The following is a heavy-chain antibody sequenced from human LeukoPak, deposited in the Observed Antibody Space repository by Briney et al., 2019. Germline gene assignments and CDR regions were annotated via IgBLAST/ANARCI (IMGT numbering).Heavy chain of an antibody. D-gene: IGHD3-16*02. CDR3: ARTGLFDYVWGSYQPFDY. CDR1: GGSISSSSYY. V-gene: IGHV4-39*01. J-gene: IGHJ4*02. CDR2: IYYSGST. Sequence: SETLSLTCTVSGGSISSSSYYWGWIRQPPGKGLEWIGSIYYSGSTYYNPSLKSRVTISVDTSKNQFSLKLSSVTAADTAVYHCARTGLFDYVWGSYQPFDYWGQGTLVTVSS.